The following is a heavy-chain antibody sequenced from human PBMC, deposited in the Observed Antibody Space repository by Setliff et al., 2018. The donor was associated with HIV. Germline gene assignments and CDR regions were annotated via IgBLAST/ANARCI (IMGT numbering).Heavy chain of an antibody. V-gene: IGHV3-48*01. CDR1: GFTFSSYS. D-gene: IGHD3-22*01. CDR2: ISSSSSTI. J-gene: IGHJ4*02. CDR3: VRDDSRGYNFDS. Sequence: GGSLRLSCAASGFTFSSYSMNWVRQAPGKGLEWVSYISSSSSTIHYADSVKGRFTISRGNAKNSLYLQMDSLRAEDTAVYYCVRDDSRGYNFDSWGQGTLVTVSS.